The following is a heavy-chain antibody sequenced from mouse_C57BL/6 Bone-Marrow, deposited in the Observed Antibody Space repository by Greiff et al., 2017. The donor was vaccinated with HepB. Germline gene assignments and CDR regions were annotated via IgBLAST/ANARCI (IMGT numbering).Heavy chain of an antibody. CDR1: GYTFTSYW. J-gene: IGHJ3*01. CDR3: TTRD. V-gene: IGHV14-4*01. CDR2: IDPENGDT. Sequence: VQLQQPGAELVKPGASVKLSCKASGYTFTSYWMHWVKQRPEQGLEWIGWIDPENGDTEYASKFQGKATITADTSSNTAYLQLSSLTSEDTAVYYCTTRDWGQGTLVTVSA.